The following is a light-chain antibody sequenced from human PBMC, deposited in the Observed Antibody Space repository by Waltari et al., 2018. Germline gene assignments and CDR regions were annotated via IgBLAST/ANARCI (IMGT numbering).Light chain of an antibody. CDR1: ESVLYNSNNKNY. V-gene: IGKV4-1*01. CDR3: QQYYSSPFT. CDR2: WAS. J-gene: IGKJ3*01. Sequence: DIVMTQSPDSMAVSLGERATLTCKSSESVLYNSNNKNYLAWFQQKPGQPPKLLIYWASTRESGVPDRFSGNGSGTDFTLTISSLQAEDVAVYYCQQYYSSPFTFGPGTKVEIK.